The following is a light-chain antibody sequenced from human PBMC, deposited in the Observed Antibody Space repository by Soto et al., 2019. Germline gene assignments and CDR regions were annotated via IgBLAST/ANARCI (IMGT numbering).Light chain of an antibody. J-gene: IGKJ1*01. CDR3: QQSYSTPRT. CDR1: QSISVW. CDR2: AAS. Sequence: DIQMTQSPSTLSASVGDRVTITCRASQSISVWLAWFQQIPGKAPKLLIYAASILESGVPSRFSGSGSGTEFTLTISSLQPEDFTTYFCQQSYSTPRTFGQGTKVDIK. V-gene: IGKV1-5*01.